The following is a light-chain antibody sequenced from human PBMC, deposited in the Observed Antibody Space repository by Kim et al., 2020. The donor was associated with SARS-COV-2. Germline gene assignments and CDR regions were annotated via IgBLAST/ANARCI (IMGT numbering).Light chain of an antibody. J-gene: IGKJ2*03. Sequence: PASISFRSSQTLLHSNAYTYLDLPLQKPGQSPQLLIYLASNRTSGVPDRFRGSGSGTDFTLKITRVEPEDVGVYYCMQVLQTPHSFGQGTKLEI. CDR3: MQVLQTPHS. CDR2: LAS. V-gene: IGKV2-28*01. CDR1: QTLLHSNAYTY.